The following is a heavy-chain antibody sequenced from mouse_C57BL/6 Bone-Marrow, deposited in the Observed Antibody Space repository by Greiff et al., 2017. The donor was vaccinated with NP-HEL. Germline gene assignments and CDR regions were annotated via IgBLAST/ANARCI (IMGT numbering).Heavy chain of an antibody. J-gene: IGHJ3*01. Sequence: EVQLQQSGAELVRPGASVKLSCTASGFNIKDAYMHWVKQRPEQGLEWIGWIDPENGDTEYASKFQGKATITADTSSNTAYLQLSSLTSEDTAVYYCTTGPYGSSYGFAYWGQGTLVTVSA. CDR3: TTGPYGSSYGFAY. CDR2: IDPENGDT. D-gene: IGHD1-1*01. CDR1: GFNIKDAY. V-gene: IGHV14-4*01.